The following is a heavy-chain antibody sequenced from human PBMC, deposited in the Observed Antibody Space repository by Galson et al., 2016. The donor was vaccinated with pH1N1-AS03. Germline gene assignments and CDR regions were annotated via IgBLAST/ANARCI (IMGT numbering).Heavy chain of an antibody. CDR3: ARDNYYDTGAFYGHFYF. V-gene: IGHV1-69*06. D-gene: IGHD3-22*01. J-gene: IGHJ4*02. CDR1: EGTFSNFG. Sequence: SVKVSCKASEGTFSNFGISWVRQAPGQGLEWMGGFIPIFGTANVAQKFKGRVTITADNLELSSLRSDDTAVYYCARDNYYDTGAFYGHFYFWGLGTLLVVSS. CDR2: FIPIFGTA.